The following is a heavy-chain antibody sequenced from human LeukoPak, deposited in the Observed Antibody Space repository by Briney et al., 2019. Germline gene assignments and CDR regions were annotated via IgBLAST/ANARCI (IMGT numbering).Heavy chain of an antibody. CDR1: GGSFSGYY. Sequence: PSETLSLTCAVYGGSFSGYYWSWIRQPPGKGLEWIGEINHSGSTNYNPPLKSRVTISVDTSKNQFSLKLSSVTAADTAVYYCARCKGITIFRVHRYFDYWGQGTLVTVSS. D-gene: IGHD3-3*01. V-gene: IGHV4-34*01. CDR3: ARCKGITIFRVHRYFDY. J-gene: IGHJ4*02. CDR2: INHSGST.